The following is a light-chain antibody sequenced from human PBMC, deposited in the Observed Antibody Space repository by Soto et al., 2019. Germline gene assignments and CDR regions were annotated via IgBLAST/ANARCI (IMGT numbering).Light chain of an antibody. CDR1: SSDVGDNNY. J-gene: IGLJ1*01. CDR3: SSYTSSSPYV. CDR2: EVS. Sequence: QSVLTQPASVSGSPGQSITISCTGTSSDVGDNNYVSWYQQNPGKAPKLMIYEVSNRPSGVSNRFYASKSGNTASLTISGLQAEDEADYYCSSYTSSSPYVFGTGTKLTVL. V-gene: IGLV2-14*01.